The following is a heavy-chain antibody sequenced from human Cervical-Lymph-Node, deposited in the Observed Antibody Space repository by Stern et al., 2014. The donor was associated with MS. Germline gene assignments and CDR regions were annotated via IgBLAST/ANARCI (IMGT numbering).Heavy chain of an antibody. CDR1: GFNFTIYN. Sequence: EVQLVESGGGLVKPGGSLRLSCAASGFNFTIYNMNWVRQAPGKGLEWVSSISSSSHTNYADSVRGQFTISRDNAKNSLFLQMNSLRAEDTAIYYCARDLRLDYWGQGILVTVSS. CDR3: ARDLRLDY. J-gene: IGHJ4*02. CDR2: ISSSSHT. V-gene: IGHV3-21*01.